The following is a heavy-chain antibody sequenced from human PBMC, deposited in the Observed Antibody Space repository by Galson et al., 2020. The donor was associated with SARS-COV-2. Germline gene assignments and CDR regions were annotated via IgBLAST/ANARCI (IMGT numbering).Heavy chain of an antibody. V-gene: IGHV4-39*07. CDR3: AREGEVTRFETVGYWFDP. CDR1: GGSIRSSTYY. J-gene: IGHJ5*02. Sequence: SETLSLTCTVSGGSIRSSTYYWGWIRQPPGKGLEWIGSVYYSGSTYYNPSLKSRVTISADTSKNQFSLKLRSVTAADTALYYCAREGEVTRFETVGYWFDPWGQGTLVTVSS. CDR2: VYYSGST. D-gene: IGHD4-4*01.